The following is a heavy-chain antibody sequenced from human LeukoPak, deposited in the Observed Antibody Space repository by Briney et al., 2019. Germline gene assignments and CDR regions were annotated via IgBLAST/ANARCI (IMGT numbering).Heavy chain of an antibody. V-gene: IGHV4-39*07. CDR1: GDSSSNSIYY. Sequence: SETLSLTCAVSGDSSSNSIYYWGWIRQPPGKGLEWIGSIDYSGSTYYNPSLKSRATISIDTSKNQFSLKLSSVTAADTAVYYCARDRGWLQPDAFDIWGQGTMVTVS. D-gene: IGHD5-24*01. CDR2: IDYSGST. CDR3: ARDRGWLQPDAFDI. J-gene: IGHJ3*02.